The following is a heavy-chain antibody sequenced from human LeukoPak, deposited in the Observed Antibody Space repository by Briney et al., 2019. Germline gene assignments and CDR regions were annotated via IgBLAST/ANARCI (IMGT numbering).Heavy chain of an antibody. D-gene: IGHD6-13*01. V-gene: IGHV4-34*01. J-gene: IGHJ4*02. Sequence: NPSETLSLTCAVYGGSFSGYYWSWIRQPPGKGLEWIREINHSGSTNYNPSLKSRVTISVDTSKNQFSLKLSSVTAADTAVYYCARHGIAADYFFDYWAQGTLVTVSS. CDR3: ARHGIAADYFFDY. CDR1: GGSFSGYY. CDR2: INHSGST.